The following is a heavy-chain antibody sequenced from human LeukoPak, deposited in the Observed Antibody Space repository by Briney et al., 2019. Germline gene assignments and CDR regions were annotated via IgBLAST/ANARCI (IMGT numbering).Heavy chain of an antibody. Sequence: GASVRVSCKASGYPFSAHFLNWVRQAPGQGLEWMVNIDTTTGNPRYAQDFTGRFVFSLDTSVSTAYLQITSLKADDTAAYYCVRGTPTPGMDYWGQGTQVTVSS. D-gene: IGHD3-10*01. CDR1: GYPFSAHF. V-gene: IGHV7-4-1*02. CDR3: VRGTPTPGMDY. J-gene: IGHJ4*02. CDR2: IDTTTGNP.